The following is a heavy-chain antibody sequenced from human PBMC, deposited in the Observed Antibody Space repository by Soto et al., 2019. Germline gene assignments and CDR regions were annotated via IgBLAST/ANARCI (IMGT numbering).Heavy chain of an antibody. CDR1: GGSITSGGYY. J-gene: IGHJ4*02. D-gene: IGHD3-10*01. V-gene: IGHV4-31*03. CDR2: IYDSGST. CDR3: ARKQAGYFYGIDY. Sequence: QVQLQESGPGLVKPSQTLSLTCTVSGGSITSGGYYWSWIRQHPGKGMEWLGYIYDSGSTFYNPSLKGRITLSVDTSKNQFFLKLSSVTVADTAVYFCARKQAGYFYGIDYWGQGTLVTVSS.